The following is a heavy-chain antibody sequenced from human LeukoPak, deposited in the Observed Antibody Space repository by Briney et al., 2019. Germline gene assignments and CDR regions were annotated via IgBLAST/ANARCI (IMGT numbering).Heavy chain of an antibody. V-gene: IGHV4-61*02. CDR1: GVSLSRGSYY. Sequence: PPQTLSLTCILSGVSLSRGSYYWRWPRHPAGKGLEGFGRVYSSGNTNYSPSLQSRVTISVDTSKNQFSLKLSSLTAADTAVYYCAGECDWLPLYRDVWGKGTPVTVSS. CDR3: AGECDWLPLYRDV. J-gene: IGHJ6*04. D-gene: IGHD3-9*01. CDR2: VYSSGNT.